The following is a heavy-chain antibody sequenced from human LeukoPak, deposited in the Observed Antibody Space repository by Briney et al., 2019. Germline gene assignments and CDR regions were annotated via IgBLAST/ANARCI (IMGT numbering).Heavy chain of an antibody. Sequence: ASVKVSCKASGYTFTSYAMHWVRQAPGQRLEWMGWINAGNGNTKYSQKFQGRVTMTRDTSTSTVYMELSSLRSEDTAVYYCARDMLGYCSSTSCYSTGYYYGMDVWGQGTTVTVSS. CDR2: INAGNGNT. CDR3: ARDMLGYCSSTSCYSTGYYYGMDV. V-gene: IGHV1-3*01. D-gene: IGHD2-2*01. J-gene: IGHJ6*02. CDR1: GYTFTSYA.